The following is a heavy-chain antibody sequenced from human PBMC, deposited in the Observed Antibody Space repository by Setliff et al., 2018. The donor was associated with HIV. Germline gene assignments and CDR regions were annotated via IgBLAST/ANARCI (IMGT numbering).Heavy chain of an antibody. V-gene: IGHV4-31*03. J-gene: IGHJ5*02. CDR3: ARAGHYDFLGGFSAQPLDP. CDR2: IFYRGST. D-gene: IGHD3-3*01. Sequence: SETLSLTCTVSNGSISSGNHYWSWTRQHPGKGLEWIGYIFYRGSTYYNPSLKSRVSLSIDTSKNYFSLKLTSVTAADTAMYFCARAGHYDFLGGFSAQPLDPWGRGILVTVSS. CDR1: NGSISSGNHY.